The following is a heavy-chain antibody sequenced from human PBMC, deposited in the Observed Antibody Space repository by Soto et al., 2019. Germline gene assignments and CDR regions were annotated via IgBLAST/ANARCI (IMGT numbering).Heavy chain of an antibody. D-gene: IGHD1-26*01. CDR3: AKGQNSGTYRFYFDY. J-gene: IGHJ4*02. CDR1: GITLSSYA. Sequence: PGGSLRLSCAASGITLSSYAMSWVRQAPGKGPEWVSGISASGGSTSYADSVKGRFTISRDNSKNTLYLKMNSLRADDTAVYHCAKGQNSGTYRFYFDYWGQGALVTVSS. CDR2: ISASGGST. V-gene: IGHV3-23*01.